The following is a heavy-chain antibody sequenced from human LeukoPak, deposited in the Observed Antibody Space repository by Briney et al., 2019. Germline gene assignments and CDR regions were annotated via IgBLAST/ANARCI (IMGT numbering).Heavy chain of an antibody. D-gene: IGHD3-10*01. V-gene: IGHV3-30*02. Sequence: GGSLRLSCAASGFTFSSCGFHWVRQAPGKGLEWVAFIRYDGSNKYYADSVKGRFTISRDNFKHTLYLQMNSLRAEDTAVYYCAKVPKLPSISMIRGVRVPYYMDVWGKGTTVTISS. CDR1: GFTFSSCG. J-gene: IGHJ6*03. CDR2: IRYDGSNK. CDR3: AKVPKLPSISMIRGVRVPYYMDV.